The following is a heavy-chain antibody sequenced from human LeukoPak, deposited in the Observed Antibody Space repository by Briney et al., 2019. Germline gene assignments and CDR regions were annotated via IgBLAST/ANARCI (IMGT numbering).Heavy chain of an antibody. CDR2: IYYSGST. J-gene: IGHJ5*02. D-gene: IGHD2-21*01. V-gene: IGHV4-39*01. CDR3: ATQFYSPWTNWFDP. Sequence: PSETLSLTCTVSGGSISSSSYYCGWIRQPPGNGLEWSGSIYYSGSTYYNPSRKSRVTISVATSKKPFSLKLSSVPAADTAVYYCATQFYSPWTNWFDPWGQGTLVTVSS. CDR1: GGSISSSSYY.